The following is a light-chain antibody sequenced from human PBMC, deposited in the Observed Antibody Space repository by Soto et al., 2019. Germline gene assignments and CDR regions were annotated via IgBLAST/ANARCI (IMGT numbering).Light chain of an antibody. CDR2: GNS. V-gene: IGLV1-40*01. CDR3: QSYDSSLSGVV. Sequence: QSVLTQPPSVSGAPGQRVTISCTGSSSNIGAGYPVHWYQQLPGTAPKLLIYGNSNRPSGVPDRFSGSKSGTSASLAITGLQAEDEADYYCQSYDSSLSGVVFGGGTKSPS. J-gene: IGLJ2*01. CDR1: SSNIGAGYP.